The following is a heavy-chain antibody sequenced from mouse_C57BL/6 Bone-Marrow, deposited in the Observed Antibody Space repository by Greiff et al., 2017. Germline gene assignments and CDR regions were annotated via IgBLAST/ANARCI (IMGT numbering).Heavy chain of an antibody. CDR1: GYAFSSSW. CDR2: IYPGDGDT. Sequence: VQLVESGPELVKPGASVKISCKASGYAFSSSWMNWVKQRPGKGLEWIGRIYPGDGDTNYNGKFKGKDTLTADKSSSTAYMQLSSLTSEDSAVYFCARFRGYYVRYFDVWGTGTTVTVSS. D-gene: IGHD2-3*01. J-gene: IGHJ1*03. V-gene: IGHV1-82*01. CDR3: ARFRGYYVRYFDV.